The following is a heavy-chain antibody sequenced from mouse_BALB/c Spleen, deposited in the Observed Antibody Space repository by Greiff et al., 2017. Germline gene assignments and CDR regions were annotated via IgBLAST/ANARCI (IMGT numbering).Heavy chain of an antibody. Sequence: EVMLVESGGGLVQPGGSRKLSCAASGFTFSSFGMHWVRQAPEKGLEWVAYISSGSSTIYYADTVKGRFTISRDNPKNTLFLQMTSLRSEDTAMYYCATRWGFAYWGQGTLVTVSA. V-gene: IGHV5-17*02. J-gene: IGHJ3*01. CDR1: GFTFSSFG. D-gene: IGHD1-1*01. CDR3: ATRWGFAY. CDR2: ISSGSSTI.